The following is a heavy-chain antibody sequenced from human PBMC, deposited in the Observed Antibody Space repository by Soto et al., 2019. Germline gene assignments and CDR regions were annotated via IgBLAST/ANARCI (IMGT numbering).Heavy chain of an antibody. CDR1: GYTFTGYD. V-gene: IGHV1-8*01. D-gene: IGHD1-26*01. CDR2: MNPNSGNT. CDR3: AGEKVGTTGIDF. J-gene: IGHJ4*02. Sequence: QAQLVQSGAEVKKPGASVKVSCKASGYTFTGYDINWVRQATGQGLEWMGWMNPNSGNTGHAQNFQGRVTMTRDNSITTAYMELTSLMDDYSAVYYCAGEKVGTTGIDFWGKGTLVTVSS.